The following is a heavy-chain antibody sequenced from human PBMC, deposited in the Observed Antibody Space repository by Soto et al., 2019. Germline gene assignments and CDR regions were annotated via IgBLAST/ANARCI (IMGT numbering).Heavy chain of an antibody. J-gene: IGHJ4*02. D-gene: IGHD6-19*01. CDR1: GGSFSGYY. CDR2: INHSGIT. CDR3: AIGPRMWLAGGGY. Sequence: SETLSLTCAVYGGSFSGYYWSWIRQPPGKGLEWLGEINHSGITDYNPSLKSRITISVDTSKKQFSLKLNSVTAADTAVYYCAIGPRMWLAGGGYWGQGTQVTVSS. V-gene: IGHV4-34*01.